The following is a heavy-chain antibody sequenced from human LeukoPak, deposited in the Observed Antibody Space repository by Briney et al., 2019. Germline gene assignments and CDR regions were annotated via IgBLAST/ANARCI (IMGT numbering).Heavy chain of an antibody. J-gene: IGHJ6*02. D-gene: IGHD3-10*01. V-gene: IGHV4-59*08. CDR2: THHSGNT. CDR1: GDSVSGYY. Sequence: SETLSLTCIVSGDSVSGYYWNWIRQPPGKGLEWIGYTHHSGNTLYNPSLKSRVTISMDTSKNQFSLKLISVTAADTAVYYCARSSYGPGSYVYYGLDVWGQGTTVTVSS. CDR3: ARSSYGPGSYVYYGLDV.